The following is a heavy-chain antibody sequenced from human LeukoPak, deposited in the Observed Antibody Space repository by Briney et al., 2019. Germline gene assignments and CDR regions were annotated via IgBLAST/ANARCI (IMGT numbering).Heavy chain of an antibody. CDR3: VRLPTGYPNWFVP. D-gene: IGHD3-9*01. CDR2: IFYSGTT. CDR1: GGSISSSSSY. V-gene: IGHV4-39*01. Sequence: SETLSLTCTVSGGSISSSSSYWGWIRQPPGKGLEWIGNIFYSGTTYYNPSLKSRVTISLDTSKNQFSLRLSSVTAADTAFYYCVRLPTGYPNWFVPWGQGTLVTVSS. J-gene: IGHJ5*02.